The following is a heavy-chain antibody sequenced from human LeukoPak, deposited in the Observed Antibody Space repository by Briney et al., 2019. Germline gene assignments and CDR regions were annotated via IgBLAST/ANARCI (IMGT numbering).Heavy chain of an antibody. D-gene: IGHD3-16*01. J-gene: IGHJ6*02. CDR1: GGTFSSYA. CDR2: IIPIFGTA. Sequence: SVTVSCKASGGTFSSYAISWMRQAPRQGLEWMGGIIPIFGTANYAQKFQGRVTITADESTSTAYMELSSLRSEDTAVYYCARTPHHYVGYYYYYYGMDVWGQGTTVTVSS. CDR3: ARTPHHYVGYYYYYYGMDV. V-gene: IGHV1-69*13.